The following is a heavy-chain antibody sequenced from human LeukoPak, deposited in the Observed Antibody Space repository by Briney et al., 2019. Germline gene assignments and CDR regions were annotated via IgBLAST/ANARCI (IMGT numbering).Heavy chain of an antibody. V-gene: IGHV3-7*01. Sequence: PGGSLRLSCAASGFTFSNYWMNWVRQAPGKGLEWVANIKQDGSEKYYVDSVKGRFTISRDNAKNSLYLQMNSLRAEDTAVYYCARGYSSSCDSWGQGTLVTVSS. J-gene: IGHJ4*02. CDR2: IKQDGSEK. D-gene: IGHD6-13*01. CDR3: ARGYSSSCDS. CDR1: GFTFSNYW.